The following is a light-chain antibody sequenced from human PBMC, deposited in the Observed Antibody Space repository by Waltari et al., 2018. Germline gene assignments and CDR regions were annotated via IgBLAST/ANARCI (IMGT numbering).Light chain of an antibody. V-gene: IGKV1-39*01. CDR2: AAS. Sequence: DIQMIQSPSSLSASVGDRVTITCRATQSISTYLNWYLQKPGKAPKLLIYAASSLQSGAPSRFSGSGSGTDFTLTITSLQPEDFATYYCQQSYSTPFTFGPGTRVDIK. CDR3: QQSYSTPFT. CDR1: QSISTY. J-gene: IGKJ3*01.